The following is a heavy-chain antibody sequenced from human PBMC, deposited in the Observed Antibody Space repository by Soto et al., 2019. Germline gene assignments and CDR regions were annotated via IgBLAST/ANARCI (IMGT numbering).Heavy chain of an antibody. CDR3: AREDYYDGSGYYSY. V-gene: IGHV3-11*05. J-gene: IGHJ4*02. CDR2: ISSSSDYT. Sequence: QVQLVESGGGLVKPGGSLRLSCAASGFTFSDYYMSWIRKAPGKGLEWVSYISSSSDYTNYADSVKGRFTISRDNAKNSLYLQMNSLRAEDTAVYYRAREDYYDGSGYYSYWGQGTLVSVSS. CDR1: GFTFSDYY. D-gene: IGHD3-22*01.